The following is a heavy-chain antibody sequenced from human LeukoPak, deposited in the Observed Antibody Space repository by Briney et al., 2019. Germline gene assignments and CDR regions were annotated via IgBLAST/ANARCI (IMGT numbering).Heavy chain of an antibody. J-gene: IGHJ6*03. CDR2: ITSGGSFK. Sequence: GGSLRLSCAASGLTFRSHSMNWVRQAPGKGLEWVSSITSGGSFKYYADSLEGRFTISRDNAKNSLFLEMSGLRAEDTAVCYCASSLDGDYYYMDVWGKGTTVTVSS. CDR1: GLTFRSHS. CDR3: ASSLDGDYYYMDV. D-gene: IGHD1-1*01. V-gene: IGHV3-21*01.